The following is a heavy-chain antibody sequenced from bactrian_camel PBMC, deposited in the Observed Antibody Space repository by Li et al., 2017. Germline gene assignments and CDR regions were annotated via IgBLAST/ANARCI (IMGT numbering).Heavy chain of an antibody. V-gene: IGHV3S40*01. Sequence: DVQLVESGGGSVQTGGSLRLSCVASGFTLNNYDMSWVRQAPGKGLEWVSSITRRNLVIEYADSVKGRFTISRDNAKNTLYLQMNSLKPEDTAVYYCTRSYFGASHNTFAFWGQGTQVTVS. D-gene: IGHD1*01. CDR3: TRSYFGASHNTFAF. CDR1: GFTLNNYD. CDR2: ITRRNLVI. J-gene: IGHJ4*01.